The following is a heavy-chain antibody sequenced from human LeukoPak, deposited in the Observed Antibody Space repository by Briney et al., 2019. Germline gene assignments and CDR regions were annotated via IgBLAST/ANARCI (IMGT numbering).Heavy chain of an antibody. V-gene: IGHV4-59*01. CDR3: AGPGIAAAI. Sequence: PSETLSLTCTVSGGSISSYYWSWIRQPPGKGLEWIGYIYYTGSTNYNPSLKSRVIISLDTSKTQFSLKVSSVTAADTAVYYCAGPGIAAAIWGQGTMVTVSS. CDR1: GGSISSYY. D-gene: IGHD6-13*01. CDR2: IYYTGST. J-gene: IGHJ3*02.